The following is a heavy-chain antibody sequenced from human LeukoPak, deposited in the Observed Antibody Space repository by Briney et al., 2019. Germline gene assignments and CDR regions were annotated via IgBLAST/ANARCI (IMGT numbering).Heavy chain of an antibody. J-gene: IGHJ4*02. Sequence: SETLSLTCTVSGASITNYYWSWIRQPPGQGLEWIGYIPHTGITNYNPSLESRVIISADTSRNQFSLKLTSMTAADTAVYYCARFRSAADHPDSWGQGTLVTVSS. CDR3: ARFRSAADHPDS. CDR1: GASITNYY. CDR2: IPHTGIT. V-gene: IGHV4-59*01. D-gene: IGHD1-14*01.